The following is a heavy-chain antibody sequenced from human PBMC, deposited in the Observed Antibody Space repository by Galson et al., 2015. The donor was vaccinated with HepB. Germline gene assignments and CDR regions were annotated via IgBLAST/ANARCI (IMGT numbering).Heavy chain of an antibody. D-gene: IGHD3-16*02. CDR2: LISILGTP. V-gene: IGHV1-69*13. CDR3: ARARYGGFGIAFDY. CDR1: GGTFSTDS. Sequence: SVKVSCKASGGTFSTDSVNWVRQAPGQGLEWMGGLISILGTPNYAQKFQDRLTITADESTSTAYMDLRSLKPEDTAAYYCARARYGGFGIAFDYWGQGALVTVSS. J-gene: IGHJ4*02.